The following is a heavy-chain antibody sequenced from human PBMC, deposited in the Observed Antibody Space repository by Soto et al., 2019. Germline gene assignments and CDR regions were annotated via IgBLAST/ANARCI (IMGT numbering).Heavy chain of an antibody. Sequence: PGESLKISCQGSGYSFDHYWIAWVRQMPGKGLEWVGVIYPGDSDTRYSPSFRGQVTISADKSISHVYLQWSSLKASDTAMYYCARNRLRQYYYGMDVWGQGTTVTVSS. D-gene: IGHD3-10*01. J-gene: IGHJ6*02. CDR3: ARNRLRQYYYGMDV. V-gene: IGHV5-51*01. CDR1: GYSFDHYW. CDR2: IYPGDSDT.